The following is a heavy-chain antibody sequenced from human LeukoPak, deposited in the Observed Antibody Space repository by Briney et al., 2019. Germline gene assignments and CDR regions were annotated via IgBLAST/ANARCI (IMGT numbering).Heavy chain of an antibody. J-gene: IGHJ4*02. CDR2: IYSGGST. D-gene: IGHD1-26*01. Sequence: PGGSLRLSCAASGFTVSSNYMSWVRQAPGKGLEWVSVIYSGGSTYYADSVKGRFTISRDNSKNTLYLQMNSLRAEDTAVYYCARLRSGSPTDFDYWGQGTLVTVSA. CDR1: GFTVSSNY. CDR3: ARLRSGSPTDFDY. V-gene: IGHV3-53*01.